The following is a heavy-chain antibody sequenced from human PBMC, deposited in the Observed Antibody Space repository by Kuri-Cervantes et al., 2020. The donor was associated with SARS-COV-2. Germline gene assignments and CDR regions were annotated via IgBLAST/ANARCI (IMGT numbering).Heavy chain of an antibody. Sequence: GESLKISCAASGFTFSSYAMHWVRQAPGKGLEWVAVIWYDGSNKYYADSVKGRFTISRDNSKNTLYLQMNSLRAEDTAVYYCARAHYYYDSSGYYPLDYWGQGTLVTVSS. D-gene: IGHD3-22*01. CDR3: ARAHYYYDSSGYYPLDY. CDR1: GFTFSSYA. V-gene: IGHV3-33*08. CDR2: IWYDGSNK. J-gene: IGHJ4*02.